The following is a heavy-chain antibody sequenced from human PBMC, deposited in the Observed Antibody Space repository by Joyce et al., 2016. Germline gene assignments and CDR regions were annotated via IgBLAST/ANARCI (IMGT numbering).Heavy chain of an antibody. CDR3: VKIATTGWYGAPFDN. J-gene: IGHJ4*02. V-gene: IGHV5-51*01. Sequence: EVQLVQSGAEVKKPGESLRISCKGSGYKFSTYWIGWVRQLPGKGLEWMAIIYPGDSDIRYSPSFEGQVRISADKSSDTAYLQWSSLKASDTAMYYCVKIATTGWYGAPFDNWGQGTLVTVSS. D-gene: IGHD6-19*01. CDR1: GYKFSTYW. CDR2: IYPGDSDI.